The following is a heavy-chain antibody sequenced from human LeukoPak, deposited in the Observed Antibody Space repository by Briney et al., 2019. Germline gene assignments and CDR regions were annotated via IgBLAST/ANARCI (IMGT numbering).Heavy chain of an antibody. J-gene: IGHJ4*02. V-gene: IGHV4-61*02. CDR1: GGSISSGSYY. CDR3: ARDNVDYYDSSGYWPSPFDY. CDR2: IYTSGST. D-gene: IGHD3-22*01. Sequence: SQTLSLTCTVSGGSISSGSYYWSWIRQPAGKGLEWIGRIYTSGSTNYNPSLKSRVTISVDTSKNQFSLKLSSVTAADTAVYYCARDNVDYYDSSGYWPSPFDYWGQGTLVTVSS.